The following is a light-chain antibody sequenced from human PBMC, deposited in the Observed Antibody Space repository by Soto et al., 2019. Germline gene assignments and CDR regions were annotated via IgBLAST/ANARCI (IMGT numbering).Light chain of an antibody. CDR2: LGS. CDR3: MQALQTPLT. Sequence: DIVMTQSPLSLPVTPGEPASISCRSSQSLLHSNGYNYLDWYLQKLGQSPQLLIYLGSNRASGVPDRFSGSGSGTDFTLKISRVEAEDVGLYYCMQALQTPLTFGGGTKVEI. J-gene: IGKJ4*01. CDR1: QSLLHSNGYNY. V-gene: IGKV2-28*01.